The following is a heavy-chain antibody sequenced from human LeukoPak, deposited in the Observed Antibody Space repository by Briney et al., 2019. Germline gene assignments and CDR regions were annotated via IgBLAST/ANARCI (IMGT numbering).Heavy chain of an antibody. J-gene: IGHJ6*02. V-gene: IGHV4-31*03. Sequence: PSETLSLTCTVSGGSISSGGYYWSWIRQHPGKGLEWIGYIYYSGSTYYNPSLKSRVTISVDTSRNQFSLKLSSVTAADTAVYYCARECSGDCYFHYYYGMDVWGQGTTVTASS. D-gene: IGHD2-21*02. CDR1: GGSISSGGYY. CDR3: ARECSGDCYFHYYYGMDV. CDR2: IYYSGST.